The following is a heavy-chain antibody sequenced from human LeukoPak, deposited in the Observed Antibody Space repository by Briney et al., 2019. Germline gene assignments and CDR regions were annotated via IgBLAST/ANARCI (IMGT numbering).Heavy chain of an antibody. CDR2: FDPEDGET. J-gene: IGHJ5*02. CDR3: ATHGDYEGNWFDP. Sequence: ASVKVSCKVSGYTLTELSMHWVRQAPGKGLEWMGGFDPEDGETIHAQKFQGRVTMTEDTSTDTAYMELSSLRSEDTAVYYCATHGDYEGNWFDPWGQGTLVTVSS. V-gene: IGHV1-24*01. D-gene: IGHD4-17*01. CDR1: GYTLTELS.